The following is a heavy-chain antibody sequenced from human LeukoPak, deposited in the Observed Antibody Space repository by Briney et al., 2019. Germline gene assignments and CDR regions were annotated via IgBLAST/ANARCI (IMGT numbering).Heavy chain of an antibody. V-gene: IGHV4-31*03. D-gene: IGHD3-22*01. J-gene: IGHJ4*02. CDR2: IYYSGST. CDR1: GGSISSGGYY. Sequence: SETLSLTCTVSGGSISSGGYYGSWIRQHPGKGLEWIGYIYYSGSTYYNPSLKSRVTISVDTSKNQFSLKLSSVTAADTAVYYCARDPPYYDSSGTPTYYFDYWGQGTLVTVSS. CDR3: ARDPPYYDSSGTPTYYFDY.